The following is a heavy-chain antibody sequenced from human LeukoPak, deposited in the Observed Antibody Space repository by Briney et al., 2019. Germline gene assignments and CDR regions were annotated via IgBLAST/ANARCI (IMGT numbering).Heavy chain of an antibody. D-gene: IGHD3-10*01. Sequence: ECIVSIYHRWSTYYNSALKNRVTISVDKSKNQFSLKLSSVTAADTAVYYCARGGFGAFDYWGQGTLVTVSS. CDR3: ARGGFGAFDY. CDR2: IYHRWST. V-gene: IGHV4-38-2*02. J-gene: IGHJ4*02.